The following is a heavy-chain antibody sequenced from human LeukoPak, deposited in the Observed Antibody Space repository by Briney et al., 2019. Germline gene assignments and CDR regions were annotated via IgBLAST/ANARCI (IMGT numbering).Heavy chain of an antibody. CDR3: ARVVAVAGTGVSYFDY. CDR2: ISSSSSYI. V-gene: IGHV3-21*01. CDR1: GFTFSSYS. D-gene: IGHD6-19*01. Sequence: PGGSLRLSCAASGFTFSSYSMNWVRQAPGKGLEWVSSISSSSSYIYYADSMKGRFTISRDNAKNSLYLQMNSLRAEDTAVYYCARVVAVAGTGVSYFDYWGQGTLVTVSS. J-gene: IGHJ4*02.